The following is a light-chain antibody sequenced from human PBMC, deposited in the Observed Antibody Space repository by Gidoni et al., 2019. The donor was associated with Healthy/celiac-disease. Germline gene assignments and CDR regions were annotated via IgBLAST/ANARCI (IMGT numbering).Light chain of an antibody. CDR3: QQSYSTPT. CDR2: AAS. Sequence: DIQMTQSPSSLSASVGDRVTITCRASQSISSYLNWYQQKPGKAPKLLIYAASSLQSGVPERFSGSGSGTDFTLTISSLQPEDFATYYCQQSYSTPTFGQGTKLEIK. V-gene: IGKV1-39*01. J-gene: IGKJ2*01. CDR1: QSISSY.